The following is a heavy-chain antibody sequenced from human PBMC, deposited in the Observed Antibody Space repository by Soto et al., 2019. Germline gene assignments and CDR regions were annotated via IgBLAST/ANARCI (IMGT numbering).Heavy chain of an antibody. CDR2: ISGGGSNT. Sequence: EVQLLESGGGLVQRGGSLRLSCAASGFPFSSFVLSGVGQAPGKGLGWVSGISGGGSNTFYAASVKGRFTISRDNSKNTLLLQMNSLGAEDTAVYYCAKDSNKYSSSLRGRYFDYWGQGIGVTVSS. CDR3: AKDSNKYSSSLRGRYFDY. J-gene: IGHJ4*02. D-gene: IGHD4-4*01. V-gene: IGHV3-23*01. CDR1: GFPFSSFV.